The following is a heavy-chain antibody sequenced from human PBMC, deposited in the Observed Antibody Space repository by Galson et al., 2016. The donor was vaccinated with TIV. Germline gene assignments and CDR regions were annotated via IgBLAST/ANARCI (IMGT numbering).Heavy chain of an antibody. V-gene: IGHV4-39*01. CDR1: GGSLSSSTYY. CDR3: ARHREWELGAFDI. Sequence: SETLSLTCTVSGGSLSSSTYYWGWIRQAPGKGLEWIGSSYCSGDTYYNPSLKSRLTVSVDTSKNHFSLKLNGVTATDTAVYYCARHREWELGAFDIWGQGTMVTVSS. D-gene: IGHD1-7*01. J-gene: IGHJ3*02. CDR2: SYCSGDT.